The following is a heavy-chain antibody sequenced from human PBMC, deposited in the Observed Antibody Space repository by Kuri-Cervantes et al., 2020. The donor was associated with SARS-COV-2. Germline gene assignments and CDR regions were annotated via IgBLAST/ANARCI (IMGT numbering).Heavy chain of an antibody. J-gene: IGHJ3*02. CDR3: ARDLREDAFDI. CDR1: GGSIGSGDYY. Sequence: SETLSLTCTVSGGSIGSGDYYWSWIRQPPGKGLEWIGYIYYSESTYYNPSLKSRVTISVDTSKNRFSLKLSSVTAADTAVYYCARDLREDAFDIWGQGTMVTVSS. CDR2: IYYSEST. V-gene: IGHV4-30-4*08.